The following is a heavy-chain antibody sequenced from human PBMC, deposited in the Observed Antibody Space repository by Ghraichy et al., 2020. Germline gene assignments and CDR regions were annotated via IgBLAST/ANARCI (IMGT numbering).Heavy chain of an antibody. V-gene: IGHV3-23*01. CDR1: GFTFSSYA. Sequence: GGSLRLSCAASGFTFSSYAMSWARQAPGKGLEWVSGISGSGDSTYHADSVKGRFTISRDNSRNTLYLQMSSLRAEDTAVYYCTKDSYDSSTIFGVVLKDYYYGMDVWGQGTTVTVSS. J-gene: IGHJ6*02. CDR2: ISGSGDST. CDR3: TKDSYDSSTIFGVVLKDYYYGMDV. D-gene: IGHD3-3*01.